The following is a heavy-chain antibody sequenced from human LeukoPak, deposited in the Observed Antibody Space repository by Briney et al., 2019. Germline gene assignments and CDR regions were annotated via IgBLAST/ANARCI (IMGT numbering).Heavy chain of an antibody. V-gene: IGHV3-48*04. D-gene: IGHD3-22*01. J-gene: IGHJ4*02. CDR3: ARGSGYYSYYFDY. Sequence: GGSLRLSCAASGFTFSSYSMNWVRQAPGKGLEWVSYISSSSSTIYYADSVKGRFTISRDNAKNSLYLQMNSLRAEGTAVYYCARGSGYYSYYFDYWGQGTLVTVSS. CDR2: ISSSSSTI. CDR1: GFTFSSYS.